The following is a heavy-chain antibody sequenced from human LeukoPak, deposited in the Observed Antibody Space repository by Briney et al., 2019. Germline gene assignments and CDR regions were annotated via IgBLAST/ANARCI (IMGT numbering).Heavy chain of an antibody. D-gene: IGHD2-15*01. J-gene: IGHJ4*02. Sequence: ASVKVSCKASGYTFTSYGISWVRQAPGQGLEWMGWISAYNGNTNYAQKLQGRVTMTTDTSTSTAYMELRSLRPDDTAVYYCARDQNGVVVVVAATLGLDYWGQGTLVTVSS. CDR2: ISAYNGNT. CDR1: GYTFTSYG. V-gene: IGHV1-18*01. CDR3: ARDQNGVVVVVAATLGLDY.